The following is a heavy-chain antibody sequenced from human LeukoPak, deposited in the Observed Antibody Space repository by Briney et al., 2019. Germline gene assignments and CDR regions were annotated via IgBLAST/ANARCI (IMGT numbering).Heavy chain of an antibody. CDR3: AKDPLWFGELLYPNWFDP. D-gene: IGHD3-10*01. V-gene: IGHV3-30*02. J-gene: IGHJ5*02. Sequence: GGSLRLSCAASGFTFSSYGMHWVRQAPGKGLEWVAFIRYDGSNKYYADSVKGRFTISRDNSKNTLYLQMNSLRAEDTAVYYCAKDPLWFGELLYPNWFDPWGQGTLVTVSS. CDR2: IRYDGSNK. CDR1: GFTFSSYG.